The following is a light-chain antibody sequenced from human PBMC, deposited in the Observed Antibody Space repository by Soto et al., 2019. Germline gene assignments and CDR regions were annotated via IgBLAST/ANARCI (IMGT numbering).Light chain of an antibody. CDR1: SSDIGGYNF. V-gene: IGLV2-8*01. Sequence: QSVLTQPPSASGSPGQSVTISCTGTSSDIGGYNFVSWYQQHPGKAPKLMIYEVSKRPSGVPDRFSGSKSGITASLTVSGLQAEDEADYYCSSYAGSNNPGVFGTGTKVPVL. J-gene: IGLJ1*01. CDR2: EVS. CDR3: SSYAGSNNPGV.